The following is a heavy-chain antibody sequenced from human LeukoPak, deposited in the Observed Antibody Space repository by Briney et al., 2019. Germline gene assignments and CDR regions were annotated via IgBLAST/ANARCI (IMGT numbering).Heavy chain of an antibody. Sequence: PGGSMRLSCAASGFTLSRSWMDWVRQAPGKGMEWVANIKEEGSETHYVDSAKSRFTISRDNAKSSLYLRMDSLRVEDTAIYYCSESLNYWGQGTLVTVSS. CDR2: IKEEGSET. CDR3: SESLNY. CDR1: GFTLSRSW. V-gene: IGHV3-7*01. J-gene: IGHJ4*02.